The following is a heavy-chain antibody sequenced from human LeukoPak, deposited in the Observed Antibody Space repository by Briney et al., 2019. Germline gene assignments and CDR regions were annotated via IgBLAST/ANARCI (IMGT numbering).Heavy chain of an antibody. V-gene: IGHV1-8*01. Sequence: GASVKVSCKASGYTFTSFDINWVRQATGQGLEWMGWMNPNSGNTGYAQKFQGRVSITADESTSTAYMELSSLRSEDTAVYYCARVLERRLDYYYGMDVWGQGTTVTVSS. D-gene: IGHD1-1*01. CDR2: MNPNSGNT. CDR3: ARVLERRLDYYYGMDV. J-gene: IGHJ6*02. CDR1: GYTFTSFD.